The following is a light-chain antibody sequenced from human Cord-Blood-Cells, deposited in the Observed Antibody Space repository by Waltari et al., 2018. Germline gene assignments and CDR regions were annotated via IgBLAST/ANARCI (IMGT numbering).Light chain of an antibody. CDR2: EGS. CDR3: CSYAGSSTFHVV. CDR1: SSDVGSYNL. Sequence: QSALTQPASVSGSPGQSITISCTGTSSDVGSYNLFSWYQQHPGKAPKLMIYEGSKRPSGVSNRCSGSKSGNTASLTISGLQAEDEADYYCCSYAGSSTFHVVFGGGTKLTVL. J-gene: IGLJ2*01. V-gene: IGLV2-23*03.